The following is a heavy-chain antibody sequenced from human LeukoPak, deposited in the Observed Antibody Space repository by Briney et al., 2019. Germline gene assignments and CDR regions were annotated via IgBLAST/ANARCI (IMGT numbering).Heavy chain of an antibody. CDR1: GFTFSSYG. Sequence: GRSLRLSCAASGFTFSSYGMHWVRQAPGKGLEWMAVISYDGSNKYYADSVKGRFTISRDNSKNTLYLQMNSLRAEDTAVYYCARDRDGSSGWTRPFYYYYGMDVWGQGTTVTVSS. J-gene: IGHJ6*02. D-gene: IGHD6-19*01. CDR3: ARDRDGSSGWTRPFYYYYGMDV. V-gene: IGHV3-30*19. CDR2: ISYDGSNK.